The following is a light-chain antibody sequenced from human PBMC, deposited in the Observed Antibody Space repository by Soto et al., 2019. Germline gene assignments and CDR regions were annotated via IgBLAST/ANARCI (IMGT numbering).Light chain of an antibody. V-gene: IGLV2-14*01. CDR1: SSDVGGYNY. J-gene: IGLJ3*02. CDR3: ISYTSSSTWA. CDR2: EVS. Sequence: QSALTQPASVSGSPGQSITISCTGTSSDVGGYNYVSWYQQHPGKAPKLMIYEVSNRPSGVSDRFSGSRSGNTASLTISGLQAEDESDYYCISYTSSSTWAFGGGTKLTVL.